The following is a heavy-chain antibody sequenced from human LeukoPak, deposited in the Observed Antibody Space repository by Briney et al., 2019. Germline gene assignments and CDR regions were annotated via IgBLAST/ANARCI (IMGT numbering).Heavy chain of an antibody. CDR1: GFTFSSYA. D-gene: IGHD2-2*01. V-gene: IGHV3-30*04. CDR2: ISYDGSNK. CDR3: ARNRQYQLLSRYYGMDV. J-gene: IGHJ6*04. Sequence: GRSLRLSCAASGFTFSSYAMHWVRQAPGKGLEWVAVISYDGSNKYYADSVKGRFTISRDNSKNTLYLQMNSLRAEDTAVYYCARNRQYQLLSRYYGMDVWGKGTTVTVSS.